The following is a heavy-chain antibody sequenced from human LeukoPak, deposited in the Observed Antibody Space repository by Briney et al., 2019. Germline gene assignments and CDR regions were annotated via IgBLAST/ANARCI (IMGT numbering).Heavy chain of an antibody. CDR2: IKHDGSEK. Sequence: PGGSRRLSCAASGFTFSNYWMSWVRQAPGKGLEWVAFIKHDGSEKYYVDSVKGRFTISRDNVQNSLYLQMNSLRAEDTAVYYCARGYNDASDYFDYWGQGTLVTVSS. CDR1: GFTFSNYW. D-gene: IGHD5-12*01. J-gene: IGHJ4*02. V-gene: IGHV3-7*01. CDR3: ARGYNDASDYFDY.